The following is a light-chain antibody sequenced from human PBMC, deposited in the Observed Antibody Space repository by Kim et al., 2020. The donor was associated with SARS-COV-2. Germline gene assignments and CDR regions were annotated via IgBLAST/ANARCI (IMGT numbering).Light chain of an antibody. V-gene: IGLV2-14*03. Sequence: GQSITISCTGTSSDVGGYNYVAWYQQHPGKAPKLMIYDVSNRPSGVSNRFSGSKSGNTASLTISGLQAEDEADYYCSSYTSSSTLLFGGGTQLTVL. CDR2: DVS. CDR1: SSDVGGYNY. CDR3: SSYTSSSTLL. J-gene: IGLJ3*02.